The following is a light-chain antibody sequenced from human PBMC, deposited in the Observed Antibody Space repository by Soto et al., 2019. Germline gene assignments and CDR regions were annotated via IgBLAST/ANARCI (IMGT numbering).Light chain of an antibody. Sequence: VLTQPPSPSGTPGQRVTISCFGSSSNIGSNTVNWYQQLPGAAPKLLIYSNDRRPSGVPDRFSGSKSGSSASLAISGLQSEDEADYYCAAWDDSLNGYVFGTGTKVTVL. CDR3: AAWDDSLNGYV. J-gene: IGLJ1*01. V-gene: IGLV1-44*01. CDR2: SND. CDR1: SSNIGSNT.